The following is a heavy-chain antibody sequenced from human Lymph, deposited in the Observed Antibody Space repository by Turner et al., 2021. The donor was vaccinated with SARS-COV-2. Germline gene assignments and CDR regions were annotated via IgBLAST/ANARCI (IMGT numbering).Heavy chain of an antibody. CDR3: AGQAVAGTSLGYYYYGMDV. J-gene: IGHJ6*02. CDR1: GFPLRSYS. V-gene: IGHV3-21*01. CDR2: ISSSSTYI. D-gene: IGHD6-19*01. Sequence: EVQLVESGGGLVKPGGSLRLSCAASGFPLRSYSMHWVRQAPGKGLEWVSSISSSSTYIYYADSVKGRFTISRDNAKNSLYLQMNSLRAEDTAVYYCAGQAVAGTSLGYYYYGMDVWGQGTTVTVSS.